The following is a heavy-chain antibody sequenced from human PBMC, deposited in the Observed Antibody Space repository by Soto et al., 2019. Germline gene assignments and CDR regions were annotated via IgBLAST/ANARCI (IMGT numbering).Heavy chain of an antibody. D-gene: IGHD3-10*01. Sequence: SETLSLTCAVYGGPFSGYYWSWIRQPPGKGLEWIGEINHSGSTNYNPSLKSRVTISVDTSKNQFSLKLSSVTAADTAVYYCARDRREVRGVPFDPWGQGTLVTVSS. CDR3: ARDRREVRGVPFDP. V-gene: IGHV4-34*01. CDR1: GGPFSGYY. CDR2: INHSGST. J-gene: IGHJ5*02.